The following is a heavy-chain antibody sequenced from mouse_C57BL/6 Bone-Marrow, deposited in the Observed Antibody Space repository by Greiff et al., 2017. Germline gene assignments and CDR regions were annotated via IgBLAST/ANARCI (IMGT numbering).Heavy chain of an antibody. Sequence: QVQLQQSGAELMKPGASVKLSCKATGYTFTGYWIEWVKQRPGHGLEWIGEILPGSGSTNNNEKFKGKATFTADTSSNTAYMQLSSLTTEDSSIYYCARGSLYYDYDGEFAYWGQGTLVTVSA. D-gene: IGHD2-4*01. V-gene: IGHV1-9*01. J-gene: IGHJ3*01. CDR2: ILPGSGST. CDR3: ARGSLYYDYDGEFAY. CDR1: GYTFTGYW.